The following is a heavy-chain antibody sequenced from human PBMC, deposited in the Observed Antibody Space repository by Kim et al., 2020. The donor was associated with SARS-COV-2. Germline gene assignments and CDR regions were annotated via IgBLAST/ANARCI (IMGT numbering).Heavy chain of an antibody. CDR1: GFTFSSYG. CDR3: ASEIVGLYDSSGYTDY. D-gene: IGHD3-22*01. V-gene: IGHV3-33*01. J-gene: IGHJ4*02. CDR2: IWYDGSNK. Sequence: GGSLRLSCAASGFTFSSYGMHWVRQAPGKGLEWVAVIWYDGSNKYYADSVKGRFTISRDNSKNTLYLQMNSLRAEDTAVYYCASEIVGLYDSSGYTDYWGPGTLVTVSS.